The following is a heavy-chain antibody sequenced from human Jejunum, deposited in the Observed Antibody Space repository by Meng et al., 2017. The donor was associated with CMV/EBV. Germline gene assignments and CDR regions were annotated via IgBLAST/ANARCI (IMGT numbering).Heavy chain of an antibody. CDR1: SG. Sequence: SGVPAVRQAPWPGLGWMGLIRGFNCDPIYAPKVQDRVTLAPDQSTSGAYMELKSLTSDDTALYYCARSFIFGADATPAYYYGLDVWGQGTTVTVSS. V-gene: IGHV1-18*01. CDR2: IRGFNCDP. CDR3: ARSFIFGADATPAYYYGLDV. D-gene: IGHD3-3*02. J-gene: IGHJ6*02.